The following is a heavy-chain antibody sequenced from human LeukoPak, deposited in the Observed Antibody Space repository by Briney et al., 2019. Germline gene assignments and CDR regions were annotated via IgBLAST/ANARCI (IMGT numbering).Heavy chain of an antibody. CDR1: GASINSYY. CDR3: ARSPTKCRGGDCSYGGYHMDV. J-gene: IGHJ6*03. D-gene: IGHD2-21*02. Sequence: ASETLSLTCTISGASINSYYWSWIRQSAGKGLEWIGRIHASGHWSTNDHPSLRSRVTLSIDTSKNQFSLRLSSVTAADTALYYCARSPTKCRGGDCSYGGYHMDVWGKGTTVTISS. V-gene: IGHV4-4*07. CDR2: IHASGHWST.